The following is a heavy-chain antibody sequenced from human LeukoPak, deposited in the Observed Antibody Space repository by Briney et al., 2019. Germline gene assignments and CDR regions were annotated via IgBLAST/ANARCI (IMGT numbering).Heavy chain of an antibody. Sequence: PGGSLRLSCAASGFTFSSYSMNWVRQAPGKGLEWVSYISSSTIYYADSVKGRFTISRDNAKNSLYLQMNSLRAEDTAVYYCARRAGGYYYYYMDVWGKGTTVTVSS. CDR3: ARRAGGYYYYYMDV. CDR1: GFTFSSYS. V-gene: IGHV3-48*04. J-gene: IGHJ6*03. CDR2: ISSSTI. D-gene: IGHD1-26*01.